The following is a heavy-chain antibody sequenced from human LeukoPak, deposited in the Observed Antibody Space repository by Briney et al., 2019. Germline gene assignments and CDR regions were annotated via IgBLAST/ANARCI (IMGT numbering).Heavy chain of an antibody. CDR1: GFTFSSYS. D-gene: IGHD3-9*01. CDR3: ARAGGGRYFDWLSPYYYGMDV. CDR2: ISSSSSCI. J-gene: IGHJ6*02. V-gene: IGHV3-21*01. Sequence: GGSLRLSCAASGFTFSSYSMNWVRQAPGKGLEWVSSISSSSSCIYYADSVKGRFTISRDNAKNSLYLQMNSLRAEDTAVYYCARAGGGRYFDWLSPYYYGMDVWGQGTTVTVSS.